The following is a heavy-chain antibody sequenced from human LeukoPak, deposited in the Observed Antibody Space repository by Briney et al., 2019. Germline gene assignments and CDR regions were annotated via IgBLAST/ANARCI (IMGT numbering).Heavy chain of an antibody. CDR2: ISGSGGST. D-gene: IGHD6-13*01. J-gene: IGHJ4*02. CDR3: AKDSGYSSSWPPNY. Sequence: GGSLRLSCAASGFTFSSYGMSWVRQAPGKGLEWVSAISGSGGSTYYADSVEGRFTISRDNSKNTLYLQMNSLRAEDTAVYYCAKDSGYSSSWPPNYWGQGTLVTVSS. CDR1: GFTFSSYG. V-gene: IGHV3-23*01.